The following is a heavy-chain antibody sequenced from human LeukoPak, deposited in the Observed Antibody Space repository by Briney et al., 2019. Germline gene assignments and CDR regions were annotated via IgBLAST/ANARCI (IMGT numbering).Heavy chain of an antibody. Sequence: GGSLRLSCAASGFTFSSYAMHWVRQAPGKGLEWVAVISYDGSNKYYADSVKGQFTISRDNSKNTLYLQMNSLRAEDTAVYYCARDLRGIQMVRGVIGQYYYYYGMDVWGQGTTVTVSS. V-gene: IGHV3-30-3*01. J-gene: IGHJ6*02. CDR1: GFTFSSYA. CDR2: ISYDGSNK. CDR3: ARDLRGIQMVRGVIGQYYYYYGMDV. D-gene: IGHD3-10*01.